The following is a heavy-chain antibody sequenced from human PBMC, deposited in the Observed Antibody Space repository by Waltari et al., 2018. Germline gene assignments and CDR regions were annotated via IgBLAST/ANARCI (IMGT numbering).Heavy chain of an antibody. CDR2: IYYSGST. Sequence: QVQLQESGPGLVKPSETLSLTCTVSGGSISSYYWSWIRQPPGKGLEWLGYIYYSGSTNYNPSLKSRVTISVDTSKTQFSLKLSSVTAADTAVYYCARYGDYLKGWFDPWGQGTLVTVSS. CDR3: ARYGDYLKGWFDP. D-gene: IGHD4-17*01. V-gene: IGHV4-59*08. CDR1: GGSISSYY. J-gene: IGHJ5*02.